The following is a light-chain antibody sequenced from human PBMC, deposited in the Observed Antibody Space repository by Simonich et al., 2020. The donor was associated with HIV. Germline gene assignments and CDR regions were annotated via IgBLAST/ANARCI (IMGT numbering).Light chain of an antibody. CDR3: QQDYNLPMYT. CDR1: QSVSRSY. V-gene: IGKV3D-7*01. CDR2: GAS. Sequence: PGERATLSCRASQSVSRSYFTWYQQKPGKAPRLLIYGASTRATSIPARFSGSGSGTDFTLTISSLQPEDFAVYYCQQDYNLPMYTFGQGTKLEIK. J-gene: IGKJ2*01.